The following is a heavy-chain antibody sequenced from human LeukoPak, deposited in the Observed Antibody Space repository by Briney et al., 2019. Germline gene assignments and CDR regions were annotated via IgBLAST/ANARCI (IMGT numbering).Heavy chain of an antibody. CDR3: ARSWGILYYFDY. J-gene: IGHJ4*02. CDR2: IFHSGDI. D-gene: IGHD3-16*01. CDR1: GFSINTNYY. Sequence: SETLSLTCSVSGFSINTNYYWGWVRQPPGRGLEWIGTIFHSGDIFDNPSLRSRVTMSVDTSKNQFMLKLTSVTAADTAVYYCARSWGILYYFDYWGQGALVTVSS. V-gene: IGHV4-38-2*01.